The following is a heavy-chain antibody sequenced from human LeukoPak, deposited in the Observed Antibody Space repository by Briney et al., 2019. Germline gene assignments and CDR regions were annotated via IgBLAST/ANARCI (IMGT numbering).Heavy chain of an antibody. CDR2: ISSSSSTI. CDR1: GFTFGDYA. D-gene: IGHD6-19*01. CDR3: ARRGGGHSSGWYHDY. J-gene: IGHJ4*02. Sequence: GGSLRLSCTASGFTFGDYAMSWVRQAPGKGLEWVSYISSSSSTIYYADSVKGRFTISRDNAKNSLYLQMNSLRAEDTAVYCCARRGGGHSSGWYHDYWGQGTLVTVSS. V-gene: IGHV3-48*01.